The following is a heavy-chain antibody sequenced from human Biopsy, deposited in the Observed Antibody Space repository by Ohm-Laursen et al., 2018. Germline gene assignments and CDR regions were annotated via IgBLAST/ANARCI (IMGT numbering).Heavy chain of an antibody. D-gene: IGHD3-9*01. CDR1: GGTFSNYG. J-gene: IGHJ1*01. CDR3: ATKLTGYFHH. Sequence: SVKVSCKAPGGTFSNYGVNWVRQAPGQGLEWLGGNIPILGTGNYAQKFQDRVTVAADTSTSTATMELRSLRSDDTAVYYCATKLTGYFHHWSQGTLVTVSS. CDR2: NIPILGTG. V-gene: IGHV1-69*06.